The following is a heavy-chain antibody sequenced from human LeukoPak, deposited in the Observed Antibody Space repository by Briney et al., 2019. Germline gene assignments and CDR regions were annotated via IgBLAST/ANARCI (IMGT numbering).Heavy chain of an antibody. D-gene: IGHD3-10*01. CDR1: GGSISSYY. CDR3: ARAASVRLGELGGYYYYYMDV. J-gene: IGHJ6*03. V-gene: IGHV4-59*01. Sequence: SETLSLTCTVSGGSISSYYWSWIRQPPGKGLEWIGYIYYSGSTNYNPSLKSRVTISVDTSKNQFSLKLSSVTAADTAVYYCARAASVRLGELGGYYYYYMDVWGKGTTVTVSS. CDR2: IYYSGST.